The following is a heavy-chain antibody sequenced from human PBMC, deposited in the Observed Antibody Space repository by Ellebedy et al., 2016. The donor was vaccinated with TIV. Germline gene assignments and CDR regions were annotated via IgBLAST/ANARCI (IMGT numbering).Heavy chain of an antibody. J-gene: IGHJ4*02. CDR2: ISAGGDNT. D-gene: IGHD3-22*01. V-gene: IGHV3-23*01. Sequence: GESLKISCAASGFTFSSHAMSWVRQAPGKGLEWVSGISAGGDNTYHVHSVKGRFTISRDNSKNTLYLQMKSLRAEDTAVYYCVNLDSSGYYYGRLDYWGQGSLVTVSS. CDR3: VNLDSSGYYYGRLDY. CDR1: GFTFSSHA.